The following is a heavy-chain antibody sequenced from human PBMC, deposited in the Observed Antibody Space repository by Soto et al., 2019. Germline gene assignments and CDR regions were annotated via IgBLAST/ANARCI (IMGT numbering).Heavy chain of an antibody. CDR1: GFTFSSYS. J-gene: IGHJ6*02. CDR3: ARGKSGSFYYYYNGMDV. CDR2: IYSGGST. D-gene: IGHD1-26*01. Sequence: GGSLRLSCAASGFTFSSYSLSWLRQAPGKGLEWVSVIYSGGSTYYADSVKGRFTISRDNSKNTLYLQMNSLGAEDTAVYYCARGKSGSFYYYYNGMDVWGQGTTVTVSS. V-gene: IGHV3-53*01.